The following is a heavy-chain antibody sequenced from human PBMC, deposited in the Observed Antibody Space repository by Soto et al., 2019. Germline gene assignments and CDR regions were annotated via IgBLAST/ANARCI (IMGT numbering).Heavy chain of an antibody. CDR3: AVAYYYYDSSGYPGYGMDV. CDR2: IIPIFDTA. Sequence: SLKVSCTASGGTFSSYAISWVRQAPGQGLECMGGIIPIFDTANYAQKFQGRVTITADESTSTAYMELSGLRSEDTAVYYCAVAYYYYDSSGYPGYGMDVWGQGTAVTVSS. V-gene: IGHV1-69*13. D-gene: IGHD3-22*01. J-gene: IGHJ6*01. CDR1: GGTFSSYA.